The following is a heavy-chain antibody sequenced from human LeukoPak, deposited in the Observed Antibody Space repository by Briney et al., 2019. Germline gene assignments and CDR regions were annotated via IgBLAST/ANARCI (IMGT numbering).Heavy chain of an antibody. J-gene: IGHJ6*02. CDR1: GFTFGSYS. CDR3: AKGGGKGNGMDV. CDR2: ISSSSRYI. Sequence: TSGRSLRLSCAASGFTFGSYSMNWVRQAPGKGLEWVSSISSSSRYIYYADSVKGRFTISRDNAKNSLYLQMNSLRAEDTAVYYCAKGGGKGNGMDVWGQGTTVTVSS. V-gene: IGHV3-21*04. D-gene: IGHD3-16*01.